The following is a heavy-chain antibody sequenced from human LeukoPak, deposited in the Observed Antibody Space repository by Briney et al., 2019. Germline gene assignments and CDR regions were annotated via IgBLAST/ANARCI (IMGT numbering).Heavy chain of an antibody. CDR1: GVTFSSYG. CDR2: ISSSSSYK. D-gene: IGHD6-19*01. Sequence: GGSLRLSCAASGVTFSSYGMDWVRQAPGKGLEWVSSISSSSSYKYYADSVKGRFTISRDNAKNSLYLQMNSLRAEDTAVYYCARGRSGWSPYYYYGMDVWGQGTTVTVSS. CDR3: ARGRSGWSPYYYYGMDV. J-gene: IGHJ6*02. V-gene: IGHV3-21*01.